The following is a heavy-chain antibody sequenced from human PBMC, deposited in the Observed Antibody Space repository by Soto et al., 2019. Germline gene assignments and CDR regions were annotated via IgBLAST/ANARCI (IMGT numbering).Heavy chain of an antibody. J-gene: IGHJ4*02. CDR3: ATHRAGRVMDY. Sequence: GGSLRLSCAASGLTFSDHYMDWVRQAPRKGLEWVGRIRNKANSYSTEYAASVRGKFTISRDDSKNSLYLQMNSLKTEDTAVYYCATHRAGRVMDYWGQGTLVTVSS. CDR2: IRNKANSYST. V-gene: IGHV3-72*01. CDR1: GLTFSDHY. D-gene: IGHD3-16*01.